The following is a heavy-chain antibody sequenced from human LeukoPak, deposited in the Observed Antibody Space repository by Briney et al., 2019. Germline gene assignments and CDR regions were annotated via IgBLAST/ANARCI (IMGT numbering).Heavy chain of an antibody. CDR3: ARDCTVTSCPDYYGMDV. D-gene: IGHD2-2*01. Sequence: SETLSLTCAVYGGSFSGYYWSWIRQPPGKGLEWIGEIYHSGSTNYNPSLKSRVTISVDKSKNQCSLKLSSVTAADTAVYYCARDCTVTSCPDYYGMDVWGQGTTVTVSS. V-gene: IGHV4-34*01. CDR2: IYHSGST. J-gene: IGHJ6*02. CDR1: GGSFSGYY.